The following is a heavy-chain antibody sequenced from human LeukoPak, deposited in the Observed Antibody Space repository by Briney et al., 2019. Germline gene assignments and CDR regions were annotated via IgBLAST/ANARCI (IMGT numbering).Heavy chain of an antibody. CDR2: IYNSGST. CDR3: ARVTSGEFADY. Sequence: SETLSLTCSVSGGSISSSTYYWGWIRQPPGKGLEWIGNIYNSGSTYYNPSLKSRVTISVDTSKNQFSLYLSSVTAADTAVYYCARVTSGEFADYWGQGTLVTVSS. CDR1: GGSISSSTYY. J-gene: IGHJ4*02. V-gene: IGHV4-39*07. D-gene: IGHD3-10*01.